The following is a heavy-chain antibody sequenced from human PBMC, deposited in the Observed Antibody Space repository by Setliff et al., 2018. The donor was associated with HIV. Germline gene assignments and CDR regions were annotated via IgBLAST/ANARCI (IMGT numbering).Heavy chain of an antibody. CDR2: IWPGDSDT. D-gene: IGHD4-4*01. CDR3: VRQLRSNYRFPYFDY. V-gene: IGHV5-51*01. Sequence: GASLKISCKGSGYSFNSYWIGWVRQMPGRGLEWMGIIWPGDSDTRYSPSFQGQVTISADKSISTAYLQWSSLKASDTAMYYCVRQLRSNYRFPYFDYWGQGTLVTVSS. CDR1: GYSFNSYW. J-gene: IGHJ4*02.